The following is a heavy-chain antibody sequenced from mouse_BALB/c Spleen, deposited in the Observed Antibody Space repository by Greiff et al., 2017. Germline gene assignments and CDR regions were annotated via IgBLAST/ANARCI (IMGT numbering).Heavy chain of an antibody. CDR3: ARIYYDYGYAMDY. CDR2: INPYNDGT. D-gene: IGHD2-4*01. CDR1: GYTFTSYV. V-gene: IGHV1-14*01. J-gene: IGHJ4*01. Sequence: VQLKQSGPELVKPGASVKMSCKASGYTFTSYVMHWVKQKPGQGLEWIGYINPYNDGTKYNEKFKGKATLTSDKSSSTAYMELSSLTSEDSAVYYCARIYYDYGYAMDYWGQGTSVTVSS.